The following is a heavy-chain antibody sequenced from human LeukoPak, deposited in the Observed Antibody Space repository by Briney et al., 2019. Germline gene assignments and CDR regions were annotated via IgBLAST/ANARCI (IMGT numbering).Heavy chain of an antibody. CDR1: GGTFSSYA. CDR3: AISTDPYPPLFNY. CDR2: IIPIFGTA. V-gene: IGHV1-69*05. D-gene: IGHD6-13*01. Sequence: SVKVSCKASGGTFSSYAISWVRQAPGQGLEWMGGIIPIFGTANYAQKFQGRVTITTDESTSTAYMELSSLRSEDTAVYYCAISTDPYPPLFNYWGQGTLVTVSS. J-gene: IGHJ4*02.